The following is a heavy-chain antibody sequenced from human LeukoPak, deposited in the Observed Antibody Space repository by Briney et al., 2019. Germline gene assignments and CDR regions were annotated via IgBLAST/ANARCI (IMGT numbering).Heavy chain of an antibody. D-gene: IGHD2-2*02. J-gene: IGHJ6*03. Sequence: GASVKVSCKASGGTFSSYAISWVRQAPGQGLEWMGGIIPIFGTANYAQKFQSRVTITADESTSTAYMELSGLRSEDTAVYYCASGRYQLLYGYYYYYYMDVWGKGTTVTVSS. CDR3: ASGRYQLLYGYYYYYYMDV. CDR1: GGTFSSYA. CDR2: IIPIFGTA. V-gene: IGHV1-69*13.